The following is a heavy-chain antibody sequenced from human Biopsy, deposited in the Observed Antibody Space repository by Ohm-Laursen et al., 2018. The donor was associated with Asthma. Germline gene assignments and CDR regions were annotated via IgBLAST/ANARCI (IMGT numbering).Heavy chain of an antibody. V-gene: IGHV3-30*01. CDR2: ISKDASTQ. Sequence: SLRLSCTASGFSFSNFAIHWVRQAPGKGLEWVGVISKDASTQDYADSVKGRFTMARDNSKNTLDLQMNSLKEEDTAVYYCVRDGTDDAFDIWGQGTVVSVSS. CDR1: GFSFSNFA. J-gene: IGHJ3*02. CDR3: VRDGTDDAFDI. D-gene: IGHD1-1*01.